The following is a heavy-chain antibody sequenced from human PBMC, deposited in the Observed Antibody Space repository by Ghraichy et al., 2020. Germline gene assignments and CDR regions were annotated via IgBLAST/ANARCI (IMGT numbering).Heavy chain of an antibody. CDR1: GYSISSVYY. J-gene: IGHJ4*02. CDR2: IYHSGIT. D-gene: IGHD5-12*01. CDR3: ARGDSGYDSEYYFDY. Sequence: SETLSLTCTVSGYSISSVYYWGWIRQPPGKGLEWIGIIYHSGITYYNPSLKGRVTMSVDTSKNHFSLKLSSVTAADTAVYYCARGDSGYDSEYYFDYWGQGTLVTVSS. V-gene: IGHV4-38-2*02.